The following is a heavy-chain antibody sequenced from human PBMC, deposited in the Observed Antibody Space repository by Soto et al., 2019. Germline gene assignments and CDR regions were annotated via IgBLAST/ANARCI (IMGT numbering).Heavy chain of an antibody. CDR3: ARGRAAYDSSGYSHYFDY. CDR2: IGTAGDT. CDR1: GFTFSSYD. Sequence: EVQLVESGGGLVQPGGSLRLSCVASGFTFSSYDMHWVRQATGKGLEWVSAIGTAGDTYYPGSVKGRFTISRENAKNSLYLQMNSLRAEDTAVYYCARGRAAYDSSGYSHYFDYWGQGTLVTVSS. D-gene: IGHD3-22*01. J-gene: IGHJ4*02. V-gene: IGHV3-13*01.